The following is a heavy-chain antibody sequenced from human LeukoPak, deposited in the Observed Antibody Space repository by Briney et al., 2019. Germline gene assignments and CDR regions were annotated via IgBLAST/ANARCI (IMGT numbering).Heavy chain of an antibody. CDR1: GGSISAYY. Sequence: SETLSLTCTVYGGSISAYYWSWIRQPPGKGLEWIGYIYNSGSANYNPSLQSRVTILIDTSKKQFSLKVSSVTAADTAVYYCAREAAVGIGGFDYWGQGTLVTVSS. J-gene: IGHJ4*02. CDR2: IYNSGSA. V-gene: IGHV4-59*01. D-gene: IGHD6-13*01. CDR3: AREAAVGIGGFDY.